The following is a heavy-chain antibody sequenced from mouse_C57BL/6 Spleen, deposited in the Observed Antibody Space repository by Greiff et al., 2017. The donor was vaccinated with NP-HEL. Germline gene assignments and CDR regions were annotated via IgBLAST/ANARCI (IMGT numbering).Heavy chain of an antibody. D-gene: IGHD4-1*01. J-gene: IGHJ2*01. CDR2: ISYDGSN. Sequence: ESGPGLVKPSQSLSLTCSVTGYSITSGYYWNWIRQFPGNKLEWMGYISYDGSNNYNPSLKNRISITRDTSKNQFFLKLNSVTTEDTATYYCARDPNWVFDYWGQGTTLTVSS. V-gene: IGHV3-6*01. CDR1: GYSITSGYY. CDR3: ARDPNWVFDY.